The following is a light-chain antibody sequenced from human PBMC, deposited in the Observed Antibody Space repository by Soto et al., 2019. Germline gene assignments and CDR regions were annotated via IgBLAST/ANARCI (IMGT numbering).Light chain of an antibody. CDR2: EVS. Sequence: QSALAQPASVSGSPGQSITISCTGTSTDIGTYYHVSWYRQHPGKVPQLIIYEVSNRPSGLFNRFSGSKSGNAASLTISGLQAEDEADYYCCSYTTGSTLVFGTGTKVTVL. CDR3: CSYTTGSTLV. J-gene: IGLJ1*01. CDR1: STDIGTYYH. V-gene: IGLV2-14*01.